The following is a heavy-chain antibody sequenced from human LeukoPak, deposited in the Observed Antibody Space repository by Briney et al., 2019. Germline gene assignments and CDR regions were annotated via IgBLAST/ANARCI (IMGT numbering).Heavy chain of an antibody. V-gene: IGHV4-31*03. Sequence: PSETLSLTCTVXGXXXXXGXXXXXXXRQXXXKXXXXXXXXXXXGSXYXNPSXKSRVTISVDTSKNQFSLKLSSVTAADTAVYYCXRXYPVSVTGYGMDVWGQGTTVTVSS. CDR3: XRXYPVSVTGYGMDV. CDR1: GXXXXXGXXX. D-gene: IGHD4-17*01. J-gene: IGHJ6*02. CDR2: XXXXGSX.